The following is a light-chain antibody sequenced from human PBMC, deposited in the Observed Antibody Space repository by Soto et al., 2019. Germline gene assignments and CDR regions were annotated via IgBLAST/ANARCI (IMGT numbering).Light chain of an antibody. J-gene: IGLJ2*01. CDR3: SSYTRSSTLVV. CDR2: DVS. V-gene: IGLV2-14*03. CDR1: SSDVGDYNY. Sequence: QSALTQPASVSGSPGQSITFPCTGTSSDVGDYNYVSWYQQHPGKAPKLMIYDVSKRPSGVSHRFSGSKSGNTASLTISGLQAEDEADYYCSSYTRSSTLVVFGGGTKLTVL.